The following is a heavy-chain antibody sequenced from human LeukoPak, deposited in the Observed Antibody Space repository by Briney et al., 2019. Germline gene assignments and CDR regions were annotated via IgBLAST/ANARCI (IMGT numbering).Heavy chain of an antibody. D-gene: IGHD5-24*01. V-gene: IGHV6-1*01. CDR3: ARGGQGDGYSADEAFDF. Sequence: SQTLSLTCAISGDSVSSNSSACNWIRQSPSRGLEWLGRTYYSSKWYNDYAVSVKSRITINPDTSKNQFSLQLTSVTPEDTAVYYCARGGQGDGYSADEAFDFWGQGTMVTVSS. J-gene: IGHJ3*01. CDR2: TYYSSKWYN. CDR1: GDSVSSNSSA.